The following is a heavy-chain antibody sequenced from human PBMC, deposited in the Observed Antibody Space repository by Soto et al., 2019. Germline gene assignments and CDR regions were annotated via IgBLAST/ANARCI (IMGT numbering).Heavy chain of an antibody. D-gene: IGHD1-26*01. CDR1: GFSFSSYG. CDR2: ISYDGSNE. V-gene: IGHV3-30*18. Sequence: PGGSLRLSCASSGFSFSSYGMHWVRQAPGKGLEWVAIISYDGSNEYYADSVKGRFTISRDNSKNTLYLQMNSLRGEDTAVYYCAKGRTTNSYYFDCWGQGTLVTVSS. J-gene: IGHJ4*02. CDR3: AKGRTTNSYYFDC.